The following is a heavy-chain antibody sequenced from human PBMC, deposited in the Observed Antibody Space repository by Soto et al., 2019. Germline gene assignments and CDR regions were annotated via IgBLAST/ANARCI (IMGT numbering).Heavy chain of an antibody. J-gene: IGHJ4*02. V-gene: IGHV4-38-2*01. D-gene: IGHD6-19*01. CDR2: IYFGGNT. Sequence: YATLCLTCAFHRISINGACFWRSILQTPGRGLHWVGSIYFGGNTYYYPSIKSRVTISADLSKNQFSLELDSVTAASTAVYYWTTTVYSGGWTGDNWGQGTMGNVSS. CDR1: RISINGACF. CDR3: TTTVYSGGWTGDN.